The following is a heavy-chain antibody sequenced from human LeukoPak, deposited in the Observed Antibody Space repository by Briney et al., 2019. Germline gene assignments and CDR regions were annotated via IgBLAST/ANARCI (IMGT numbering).Heavy chain of an antibody. D-gene: IGHD3-16*01. CDR2: ISASGGGT. V-gene: IGHV3-23*01. CDR3: ARQWTLGWFDP. J-gene: IGHJ5*02. CDR1: GFTFSSDG. Sequence: PGGSLRLSCAASGFTFSSDGMSWVRQAPGKGLEWVSSISASGGGTVYADSVKGRVTISRDNSKNTLYLQIHFLRAEDTAVYSCARQWTLGWFDPWGQGTLVTVSS.